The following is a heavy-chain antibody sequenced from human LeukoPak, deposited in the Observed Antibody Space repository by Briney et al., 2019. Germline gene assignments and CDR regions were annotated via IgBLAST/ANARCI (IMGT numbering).Heavy chain of an antibody. D-gene: IGHD6-13*01. Sequence: PSETLSLTCTVSGGSISSYYWTWIRQPPGKGLEWIGYIYYSENTNYNPSLKSRVTISVDTSKNQFSLKLSSVTAADTAVYYCARRRRIAAAGTDAFDIWGQGTMVTVSS. CDR1: GGSISSYY. V-gene: IGHV4-59*08. J-gene: IGHJ3*02. CDR2: IYYSENT. CDR3: ARRRRIAAAGTDAFDI.